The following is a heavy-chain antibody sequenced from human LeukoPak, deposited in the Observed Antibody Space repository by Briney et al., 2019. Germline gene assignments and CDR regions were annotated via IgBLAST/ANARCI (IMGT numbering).Heavy chain of an antibody. J-gene: IGHJ4*02. CDR3: ARKVPSAQSDF. CDR2: NSGNSFWI. Sequence: PGGSLRLSCAVSGFTFSSYSMNWVRQAPGKGLEWVSANSGNSFWIYYADSVKGRFTISRDNAKNSLYLQMDSLRADDTAVYYCARKVPSAQSDFWGQGTLVTVSS. CDR1: GFTFSSYS. V-gene: IGHV3-21*01.